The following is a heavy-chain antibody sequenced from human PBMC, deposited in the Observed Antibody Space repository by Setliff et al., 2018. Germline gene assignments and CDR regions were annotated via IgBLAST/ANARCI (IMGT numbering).Heavy chain of an antibody. CDR2: VYPSGNT. Sequence: PSETLSLTCTVSDDSISNNYWSWIRQPAGKGLEWIGRVYPSGNTNYNPSLKSRVTMSVDTSKKQFSLKLSSVTAADTAVYYCAREAYYYGSGSYPLDYWGQGTLVTVSS. CDR3: AREAYYYGSGSYPLDY. V-gene: IGHV4-4*07. CDR1: DDSISNNY. J-gene: IGHJ4*02. D-gene: IGHD3-10*01.